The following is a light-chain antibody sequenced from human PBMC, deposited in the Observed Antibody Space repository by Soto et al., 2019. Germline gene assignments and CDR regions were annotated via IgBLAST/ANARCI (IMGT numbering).Light chain of an antibody. V-gene: IGKV1-17*01. Sequence: GDCRTLTSRASQGIRNDLAWYQQKPGKAPKRLIYATSNLQSGVPSRFVGTGSGTDITLVISSVQPDDFAIYYLQEHNKLSGTGGPGTKVDI. CDR1: QGIRND. CDR3: QEHNKLSGT. J-gene: IGKJ1*01. CDR2: ATS.